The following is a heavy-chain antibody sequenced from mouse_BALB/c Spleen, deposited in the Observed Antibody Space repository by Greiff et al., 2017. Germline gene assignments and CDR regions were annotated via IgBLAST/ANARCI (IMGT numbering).Heavy chain of an antibody. CDR3: ARLIYYGNPFAY. CDR1: GFTFSSYY. V-gene: IGHV5-6-2*01. D-gene: IGHD2-1*01. CDR2: INSNGGST. J-gene: IGHJ3*01. Sequence: EVKLMESGGGLVKLGGSLKLSCAASGFTFSSYYMSWVRQTPEKRLELVAAINSNGGSTYYPDTVKGRFTISRDNAKNTLYLQMSSLKSEDTALYYCARLIYYGNPFAYWGQGTLVTVSA.